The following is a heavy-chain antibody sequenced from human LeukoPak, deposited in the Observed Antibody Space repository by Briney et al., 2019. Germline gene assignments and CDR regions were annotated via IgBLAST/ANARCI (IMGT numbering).Heavy chain of an antibody. D-gene: IGHD2-2*01. CDR3: ARVITGVPAVLLDDAFDI. J-gene: IGHJ3*02. V-gene: IGHV1-2*02. Sequence: ASVKVSCMASGYSFSGYHMHWLRQAPGQGLEWMGWINPNSGGTNYAQLFQGRVTMTRDTSVSTAYMELSRLRSDDTAVYYCARVITGVPAVLLDDAFDIWGQGTMVTVSS. CDR1: GYSFSGYH. CDR2: INPNSGGT.